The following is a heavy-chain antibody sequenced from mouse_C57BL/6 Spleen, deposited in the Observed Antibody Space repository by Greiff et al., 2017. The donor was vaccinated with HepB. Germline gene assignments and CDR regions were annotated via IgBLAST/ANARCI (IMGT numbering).Heavy chain of an antibody. Sequence: VKLMESGAELVKPGASVKISCKASGYAFSSYWMNWVKQRPGKGLEWIGQIYPGDGDTNYNGKFKGKATLTADKSSSTAYMQLSSLTSEDSAVYFCARRALFQGFDYWGQGTTLTVSS. CDR2: IYPGDGDT. D-gene: IGHD3-1*01. V-gene: IGHV1-80*01. J-gene: IGHJ2*01. CDR3: ARRALFQGFDY. CDR1: GYAFSSYW.